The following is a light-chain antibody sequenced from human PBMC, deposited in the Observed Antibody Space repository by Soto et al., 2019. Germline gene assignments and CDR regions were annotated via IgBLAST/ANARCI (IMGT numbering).Light chain of an antibody. CDR3: CSYAGFTNYV. J-gene: IGLJ1*01. Sequence: HSVLTQPASVSGSPGQSITISCTGTTSDIDLYDLVSWYRQYPGKAPKLIIYGVSKRPSGVSDRFSGSKSGNTASLTISGLQAEDEADYYCCSYAGFTNYVFGSGTKFTV. CDR2: GVS. V-gene: IGLV2-23*02. CDR1: TSDIDLYDL.